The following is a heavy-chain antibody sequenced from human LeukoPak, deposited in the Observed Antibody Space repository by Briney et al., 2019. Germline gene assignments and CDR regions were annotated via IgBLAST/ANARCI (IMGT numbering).Heavy chain of an antibody. CDR3: VRKLTGTTFFDY. J-gene: IGHJ4*02. V-gene: IGHV3-21*01. CDR1: GFTFTTYS. CDR2: ISTTGDFI. D-gene: IGHD1-1*01. Sequence: GGSLRLSCVASGFTFTTYSMNWVRLAPGKGLEWVSSISTTGDFIHYADSVKGRFTISRDNAKNSLYLQMNSLRAEDTAVYYCVRKLTGTTFFDYWGQGTLVTVSS.